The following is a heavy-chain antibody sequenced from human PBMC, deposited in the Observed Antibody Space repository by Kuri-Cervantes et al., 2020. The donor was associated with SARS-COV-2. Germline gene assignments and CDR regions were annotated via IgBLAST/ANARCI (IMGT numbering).Heavy chain of an antibody. D-gene: IGHD4-17*01. CDR2: IGPSNTYI. Sequence: LSLTCAASGFTFSSYAMSWVRQAPGKGLEWVSGIGPSNTYIYYADSVKGRFIISRDNAKNSLYLQMNSLRVEDTALYYCARAYGDYVFREGLDSWGQGTLVTVSS. J-gene: IGHJ4*02. CDR3: ARAYGDYVFREGLDS. CDR1: GFTFSSYA. V-gene: IGHV3-21*06.